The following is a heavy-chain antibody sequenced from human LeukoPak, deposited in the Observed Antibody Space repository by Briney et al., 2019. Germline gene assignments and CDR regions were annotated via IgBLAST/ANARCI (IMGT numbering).Heavy chain of an antibody. CDR3: ARLYSSSSDDDY. D-gene: IGHD6-6*01. CDR2: INHSGST. CDR1: GGSFSDYY. J-gene: IGHJ4*02. Sequence: SETLSLTCAVYGGSFSDYYWSWIRQPPGKGLEWIGEINHSGSTNYNPSLKSRVTISVDTSKNQFSLKLSSVTATDTAVYYCARLYSSSSDDDYWGQGTLVTASS. V-gene: IGHV4-34*01.